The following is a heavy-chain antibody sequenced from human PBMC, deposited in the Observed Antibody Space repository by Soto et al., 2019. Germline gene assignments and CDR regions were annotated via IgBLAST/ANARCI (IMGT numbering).Heavy chain of an antibody. CDR2: ISYDGSNK. D-gene: IGHD6-6*01. CDR1: GFTFSSYA. V-gene: IGHV3-30-3*01. Sequence: QVQLVESGGGVVQPGRSLRLSCAASGFTFSSYAMHWVRQAPGKGLEWVAVISYDGSNKYYADSVKGRFTISRDNSKNTLYLQMNSLRAEDTAVYYCARVLFGEQLVPFDYWGQGTLVTVSS. J-gene: IGHJ4*02. CDR3: ARVLFGEQLVPFDY.